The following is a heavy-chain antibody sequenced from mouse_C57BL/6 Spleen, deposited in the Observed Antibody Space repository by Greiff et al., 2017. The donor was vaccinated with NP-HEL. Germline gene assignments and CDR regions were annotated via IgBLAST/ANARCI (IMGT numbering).Heavy chain of an antibody. Sequence: QVQLQQSGPGLVQPSQSLSITCTVSGFSLTSYGVHWVRQSPGKGLEWLGVIWRGGSTDYNAAFMSRLSITKDNSKSQVFFKMNSLQADDTAIYYCAKGSGTRDYYAMDYWGQGTSVTVSS. CDR1: GFSLTSYG. CDR3: AKGSGTRDYYAMDY. V-gene: IGHV2-5*01. J-gene: IGHJ4*01. CDR2: IWRGGST. D-gene: IGHD4-1*01.